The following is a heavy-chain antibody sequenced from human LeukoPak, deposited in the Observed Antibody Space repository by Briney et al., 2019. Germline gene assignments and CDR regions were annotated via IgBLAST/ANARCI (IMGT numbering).Heavy chain of an antibody. Sequence: GGSLRLSCAASGFTFSSYAMSWVRQAPGKGLEWVSAISGSGGSTYYADSVKGRFTIPRDNSKNTLYLQMNSLRAEDTAVYYCAKNGGYSYGSLLDYWGQGTLVTVSS. J-gene: IGHJ4*02. CDR1: GFTFSSYA. V-gene: IGHV3-23*01. D-gene: IGHD5-18*01. CDR3: AKNGGYSYGSLLDY. CDR2: ISGSGGST.